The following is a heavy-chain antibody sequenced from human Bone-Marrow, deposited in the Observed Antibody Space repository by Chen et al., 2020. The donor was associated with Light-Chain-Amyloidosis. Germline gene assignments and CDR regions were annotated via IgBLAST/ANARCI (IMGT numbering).Heavy chain of an antibody. D-gene: IGHD5-12*01. CDR1: GYTFPNYW. Sequence: EVQLEQSGPEVKKPGAALKISCKGSGYTFPNYWIGWVRQMPGKGLEWMGVLYPDDSDARYSPSFEGQVTISADKSITTAYLQWRGLKASDTAMYYCARRRDGYNFDYWGQGTLVTVSS. J-gene: IGHJ4*02. V-gene: IGHV5-51*01. CDR3: ARRRDGYNFDY. CDR2: LYPDDSDA.